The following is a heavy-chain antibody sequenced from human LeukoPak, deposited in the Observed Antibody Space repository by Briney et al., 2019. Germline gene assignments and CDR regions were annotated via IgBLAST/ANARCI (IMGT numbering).Heavy chain of an antibody. J-gene: IGHJ5*02. CDR2: ISGSGGST. CDR3: AKEAGVVVPAASWFDP. CDR1: GFTFSSYA. V-gene: IGHV3-23*01. Sequence: QPGGSLRLSCAASGFTFSSYAMSWVRQAPGKGLEWVSAISGSGGSTYYADSVKGRFTISRDNSKNTLYLHMNSLRAEDTAVYYCAKEAGVVVPAASWFDPWGQGTLVTVSS. D-gene: IGHD2-2*01.